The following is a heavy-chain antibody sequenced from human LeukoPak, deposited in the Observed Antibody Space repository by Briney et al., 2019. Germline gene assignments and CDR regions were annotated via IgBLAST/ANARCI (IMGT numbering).Heavy chain of an antibody. Sequence: GASVKVSCKAVGYTFSSHAMNWVRQAGGQGLELMGWINTNTGIPTYAQGFAGRFVFSLHTSATTAYLQITSLKAEDTAVYYCARDLVSAGFDIWGQGTMVTVSS. D-gene: IGHD6-6*01. CDR2: INTNTGIP. CDR1: GYTFSSHA. J-gene: IGHJ3*02. V-gene: IGHV7-4-1*02. CDR3: ARDLVSAGFDI.